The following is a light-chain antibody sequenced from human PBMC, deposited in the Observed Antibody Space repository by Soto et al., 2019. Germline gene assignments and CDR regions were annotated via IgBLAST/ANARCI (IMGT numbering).Light chain of an antibody. CDR2: DAS. CDR3: QQYGSSPRT. J-gene: IGKJ1*01. Sequence: EIVLTQSPATLSLSPGERATLSCRASQSVSNYLAWYQQKPGQAPRLLIYDASNRTTGIPARFSGSGSGTDFTLSISSLEPEDFVVYYCQQYGSSPRTFGQGTKVDIK. V-gene: IGKV3-11*01. CDR1: QSVSNY.